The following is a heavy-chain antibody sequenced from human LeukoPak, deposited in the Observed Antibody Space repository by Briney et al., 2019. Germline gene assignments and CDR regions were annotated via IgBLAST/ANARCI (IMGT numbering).Heavy chain of an antibody. CDR1: GFTFSYYG. CDR3: AKKGDCSGGTCYPYYFDY. J-gene: IGHJ4*02. D-gene: IGHD2-15*01. Sequence: GGSLRLSCAASGFTFSYYGMDWVRQAPGKGLEWVAVISSDESNNYYADSVKGRFTISRDNSKNTLYLQMNSLIAEDTAVYYCAKKGDCSGGTCYPYYFDYWGQGTLVTVSS. V-gene: IGHV3-30*18. CDR2: ISSDESNN.